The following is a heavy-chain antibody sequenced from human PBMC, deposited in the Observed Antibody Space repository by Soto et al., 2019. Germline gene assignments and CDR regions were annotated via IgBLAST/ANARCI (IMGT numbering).Heavy chain of an antibody. CDR1: GFTFSSYS. CDR3: ARSGMYNWNDVGRNWFDP. CDR2: ISSSSSYI. V-gene: IGHV3-21*01. J-gene: IGHJ5*02. Sequence: GGSLRLSCAASGFTFSSYSMNWVRQAPGKGLEWVSSISSSSSYIYYADSVKGRFTISRDNAKNSLYLQMNSLRAEDTAVYYCARSGMYNWNDVGRNWFDPWGQGTLVTVSS. D-gene: IGHD1-1*01.